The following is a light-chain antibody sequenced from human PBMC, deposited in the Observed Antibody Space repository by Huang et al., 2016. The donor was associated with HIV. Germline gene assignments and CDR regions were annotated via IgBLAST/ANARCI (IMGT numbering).Light chain of an antibody. J-gene: IGKJ3*01. CDR1: KSVGTY. Sequence: ENMLTQSPATLSLSPGKRATLSCRASKSVGTYLAWYQQKPGQAPRLLSYDASFRATGIPVRFSGSGSETNFTLTISRLEPEDFAVYYCQDRYNWPRFTFGPGTKVDIK. V-gene: IGKV3-11*01. CDR3: QDRYNWPRFT. CDR2: DAS.